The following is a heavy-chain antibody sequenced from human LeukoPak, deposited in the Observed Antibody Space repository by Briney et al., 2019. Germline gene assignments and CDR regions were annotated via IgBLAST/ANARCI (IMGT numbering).Heavy chain of an antibody. CDR3: ARVARESSSWYYFDY. CDR2: IWYDGSNK. CDR1: GFTFSSYG. V-gene: IGHV3-33*01. D-gene: IGHD6-13*01. J-gene: IGHJ4*02. Sequence: GRSLRLSCAASGFTFSSYGMHWVRQAPGKGLEWVAVIWYDGSNKYYADSVKGRFTISRDNSKNTLYLQMNSLRAEDTAVYYCARVARESSSWYYFDYWSQGTLVTVSS.